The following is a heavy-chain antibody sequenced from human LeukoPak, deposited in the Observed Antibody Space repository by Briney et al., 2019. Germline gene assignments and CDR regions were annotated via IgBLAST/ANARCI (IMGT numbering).Heavy chain of an antibody. CDR1: GYTFTSYG. V-gene: IGHV1-18*01. CDR2: ISAYNGNT. Sequence: ASVKVSCKASGYTFTSYGINCVRQAPGQGLEWMGWISAYNGNTNYAQKFQGRVTITADESTSTAYMELSSLRSEDTAVYYCARGVSCGGDCFDYWGQGTLVTVSS. CDR3: ARGVSCGGDCFDY. J-gene: IGHJ4*02. D-gene: IGHD2-21*01.